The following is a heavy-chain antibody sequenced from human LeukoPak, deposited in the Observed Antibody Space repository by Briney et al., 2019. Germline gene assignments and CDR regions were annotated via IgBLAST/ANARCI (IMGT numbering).Heavy chain of an antibody. CDR1: TFTFNKYG. V-gene: IGHV3-30*02. Sequence: GGSLRLSCAASTFTFNKYGMDWDRQAPGKGLEWVAFIRYDGSNKDYADSVKGRFTISRDNSKNTLYLQMNSLRAEDTAVYYCAKEIWPTVTIPGRTYFDYWGQGTLVTVSS. CDR3: AKEIWPTVTIPGRTYFDY. J-gene: IGHJ4*02. D-gene: IGHD4-17*01. CDR2: IRYDGSNK.